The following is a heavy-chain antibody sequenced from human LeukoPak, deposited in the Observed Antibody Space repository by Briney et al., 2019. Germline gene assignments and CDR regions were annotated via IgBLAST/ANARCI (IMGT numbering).Heavy chain of an antibody. V-gene: IGHV3-53*01. Sequence: PGGSLRLSCAASGITVSSNYMSWVRQPPGKGLEWVSIIYSGGTTYYADSVQGRFTISRDNSKNTVYLQMNSLRVEDTAVYYCARDPRTTGKSNYGMDVWGQGTTVPSP. CDR1: GITVSSNY. D-gene: IGHD4-17*01. CDR3: ARDPRTTGKSNYGMDV. J-gene: IGHJ6*02. CDR2: IYSGGTT.